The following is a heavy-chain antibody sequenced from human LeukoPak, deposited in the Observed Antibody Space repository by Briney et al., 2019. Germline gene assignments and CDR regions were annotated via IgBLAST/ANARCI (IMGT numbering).Heavy chain of an antibody. CDR3: ARDFRPYYYDSSGYYSPYFQH. CDR1: GGTFSSYA. V-gene: IGHV1-69*04. D-gene: IGHD3-22*01. J-gene: IGHJ1*01. Sequence: SVTVSCKASGGTFSSYAISWVRQAPGQGLEWMGRIIPILGIANYAQKFQGRVTITADKSTSTAYMELSSLRSEDTAVYYCARDFRPYYYDSSGYYSPYFQHWGQGTLVTVSS. CDR2: IIPILGIA.